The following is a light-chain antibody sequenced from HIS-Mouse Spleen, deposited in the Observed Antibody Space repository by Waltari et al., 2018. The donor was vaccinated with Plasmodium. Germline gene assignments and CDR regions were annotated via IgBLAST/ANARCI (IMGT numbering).Light chain of an antibody. CDR1: KLGDKY. CDR2: HDS. CDR3: QAWDSSTAVV. V-gene: IGLV3-1*01. Sequence: SYELPQPPSVSVSPGQTASITCSGDKLGDKYACWYQQKPGQSPVLVIYHDSKRPSGIPERFSGSNSGNTATLTISGTQAMDEADYYCQAWDSSTAVVFGGGTKLTVL. J-gene: IGLJ2*01.